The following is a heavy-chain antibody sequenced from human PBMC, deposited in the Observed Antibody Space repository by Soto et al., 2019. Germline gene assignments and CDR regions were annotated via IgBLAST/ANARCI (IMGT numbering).Heavy chain of an antibody. CDR3: ARLARYCSGGSCYPLFDP. CDR1: GYTFTGYY. J-gene: IGHJ5*02. CDR2: INPNGGGT. D-gene: IGHD2-15*01. V-gene: IGHV1-2*04. Sequence: GASVKVSCKASGYTFTGYYMHWVRQAPGQGLEWMGWINPNGGGTNYAQKFQGWVTMTRDTSISTAYMELSRLRSDDTAVYYCARLARYCSGGSCYPLFDPWGQGTLVTVSS.